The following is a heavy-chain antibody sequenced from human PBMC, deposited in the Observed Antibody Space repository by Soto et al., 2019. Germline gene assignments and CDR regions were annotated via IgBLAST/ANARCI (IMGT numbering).Heavy chain of an antibody. CDR3: ARQSDYYGSGSYPYYYYIDV. CDR2: IYYSGST. Sequence: QLQLQESGPGLVKPSETLSLTCTVSGGSISSSSYYWGWIRQPPGQGLEWIGSIYYSGSTYYNPSLKSRVTLSVDTSQNQFSLKLSSVTAADTPVYYCARQSDYYGSGSYPYYYYIDVWGKGTTVTVSS. J-gene: IGHJ6*03. V-gene: IGHV4-39*01. CDR1: GGSISSSSYY. D-gene: IGHD3-10*01.